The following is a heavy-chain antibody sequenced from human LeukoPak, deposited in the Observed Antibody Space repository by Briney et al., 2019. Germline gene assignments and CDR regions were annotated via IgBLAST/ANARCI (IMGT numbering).Heavy chain of an antibody. CDR3: TTKYY. CDR2: ILPDGSYK. V-gene: IGHV3-7*01. J-gene: IGHJ4*02. D-gene: IGHD2/OR15-2a*01. CDR1: GLTFSGSW. Sequence: GGSLRLSCAASGLTFSGSWMTWVRRPPGKGLEWVGNILPDGSYKHYVDSAKGRFTISRDNAKNSLYLQMNSLREEDTAVYYCTTKYYWGQGTLVTVSS.